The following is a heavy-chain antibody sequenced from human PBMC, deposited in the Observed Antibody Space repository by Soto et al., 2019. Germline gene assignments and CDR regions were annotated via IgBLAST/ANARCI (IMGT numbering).Heavy chain of an antibody. CDR2: ISAYNGNT. V-gene: IGHV1-18*01. Sequence: QVQLVQSGAEVKKPGASVKVSCKASGYTFTSYGISWVRQAPGQGLEWMGWISAYNGNTNYAQKLQGRGTMPKDTSRSTAAMERRSLRSDDTAVYYWARGGSLSYVYGMADWGKGTTVTLSS. J-gene: IGHJ6*04. D-gene: IGHD1-26*01. CDR1: GYTFTSYG. CDR3: ARGGSLSYVYGMAD.